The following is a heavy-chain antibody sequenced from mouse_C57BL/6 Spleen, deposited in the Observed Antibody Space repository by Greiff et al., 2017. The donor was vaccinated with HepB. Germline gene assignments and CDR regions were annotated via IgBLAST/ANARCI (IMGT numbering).Heavy chain of an antibody. V-gene: IGHV1-61*01. D-gene: IGHD2-4*01. CDR3: ARRDYDWLDY. J-gene: IGHJ2*01. Sequence: QVQLQQPGAELVRPGSSVKLSCKASGYTFTSYWMDWVKQRPGQGLEWIGNIYPSDSETHYNQKFKDKATLTVDKSSSTAYMQLSSLTSEDSAVYYCARRDYDWLDYWGQGTTLTVSS. CDR2: IYPSDSET. CDR1: GYTFTSYW.